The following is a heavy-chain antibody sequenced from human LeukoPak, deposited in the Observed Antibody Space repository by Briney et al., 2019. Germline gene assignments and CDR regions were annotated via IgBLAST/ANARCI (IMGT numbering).Heavy chain of an antibody. V-gene: IGHV4-34*01. D-gene: IGHD2-2*01. J-gene: IGHJ4*02. CDR1: GGSISSYY. CDR2: INHSGST. Sequence: SETLSLTCTVSGGSISSYYWSWIRQPPGKGLEWIGEINHSGSTNYNPSLKSRVTISVDTSKNQFSLKLSSVTAADTAVYYCARGASTPRPYYFDYWGQGTLVTVSS. CDR3: ARGASTPRPYYFDY.